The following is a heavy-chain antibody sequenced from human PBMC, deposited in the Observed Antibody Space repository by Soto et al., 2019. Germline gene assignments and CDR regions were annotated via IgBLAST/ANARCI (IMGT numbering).Heavy chain of an antibody. CDR1: GFTFSDYF. CDR2: ISNTGSTV. CDR3: ASSFLVPARFDY. J-gene: IGHJ4*02. Sequence: QVQLVESGGGLVKPGGSLRLSCAASGFTFSDYFMNWVSQAPGKGLEWVSYISNTGSTVYHADSVKGRFTISRDNAKNSLFLQMNRLTAEDTAVYYCASSFLVPARFDYWGQGTPVTVSS. V-gene: IGHV3-11*01. D-gene: IGHD2-21*02.